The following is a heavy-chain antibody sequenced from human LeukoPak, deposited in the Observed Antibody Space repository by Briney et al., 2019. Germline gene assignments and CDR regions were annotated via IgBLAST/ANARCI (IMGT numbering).Heavy chain of an antibody. CDR3: AKDLVGYGDYAYYFDT. D-gene: IGHD4-17*01. J-gene: IGHJ4*02. CDR2: VGGYNGKT. Sequence: ASVKVSCKASGFTLRSYGISWVRQAPGQGPEWMGWVGGYNGKTNYAQKFQGRVSMTTDSSTSTTYMELRSLKSDDTAVYYCAKDLVGYGDYAYYFDTWGQGTLVTVPS. V-gene: IGHV1-18*01. CDR1: GFTLRSYG.